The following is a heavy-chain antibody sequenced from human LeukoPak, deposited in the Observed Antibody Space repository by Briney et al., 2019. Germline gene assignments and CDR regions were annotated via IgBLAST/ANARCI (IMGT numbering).Heavy chain of an antibody. CDR2: TYYSGST. D-gene: IGHD3-10*01. Sequence: SETLSLTCTVSGGSVSSYEYYWGWIRQPPGKGLEWIGNTYYSGSTYYNPSLKSRLTMSVDTSKNQFSLKMSSVTAADTAVYYCARDLRGVTADWGQGTLLTVSS. J-gene: IGHJ4*02. V-gene: IGHV4-39*01. CDR1: GGSVSSYEYY. CDR3: ARDLRGVTAD.